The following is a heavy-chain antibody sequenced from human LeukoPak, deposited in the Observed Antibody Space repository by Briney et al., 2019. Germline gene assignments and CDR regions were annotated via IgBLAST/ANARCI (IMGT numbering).Heavy chain of an antibody. CDR2: ISSSSSYT. CDR1: GFTLSDYY. Sequence: GGSLRLSCAASGFTLSDYYMSWIRQAPGKGLEWVSYISSSSSYTNYADSVKGRFTISRDNAKNSLYLQMNSLRAEDTAVYYCARYRFGELTYGMDVWGKGTTVTVSS. V-gene: IGHV3-11*06. J-gene: IGHJ6*04. CDR3: ARYRFGELTYGMDV. D-gene: IGHD3-10*01.